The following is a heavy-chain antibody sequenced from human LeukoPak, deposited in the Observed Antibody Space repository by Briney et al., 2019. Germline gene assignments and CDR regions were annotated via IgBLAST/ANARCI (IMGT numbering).Heavy chain of an antibody. CDR2: INAGNGNT. J-gene: IGHJ4*02. CDR1: GYTFTSYA. Sequence: GASVKVSCKASGYTFTSYAMHWVRQAPEQRLEWMGWINAGNGNTKYSQKFQGRVTITRDTSASTAYMELSSLRSEDTAVYYCARIHDYGDYFDYWGQGTLVTVSS. CDR3: ARIHDYGDYFDY. D-gene: IGHD4-17*01. V-gene: IGHV1-3*01.